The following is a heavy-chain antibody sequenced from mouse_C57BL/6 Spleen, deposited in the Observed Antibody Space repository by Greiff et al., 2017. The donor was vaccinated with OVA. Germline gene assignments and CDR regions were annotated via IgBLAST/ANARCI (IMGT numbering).Heavy chain of an antibody. CDR1: GYTFTSYW. Sequence: QVQLQQPGAELVMPGASVKLSCKASGYTFTSYWMHWVKQRPGQGLEWIGEIDPSDSYTNYNQKFKGKSTLTVDTSSSTAYMQLSSLTSEDSAVYYCARRDYGSWYFDVWGTGTTVTVSS. CDR2: IDPSDSYT. J-gene: IGHJ1*03. V-gene: IGHV1-69*01. CDR3: ARRDYGSWYFDV. D-gene: IGHD1-1*01.